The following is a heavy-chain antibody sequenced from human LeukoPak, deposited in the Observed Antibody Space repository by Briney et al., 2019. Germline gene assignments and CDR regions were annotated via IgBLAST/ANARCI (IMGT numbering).Heavy chain of an antibody. CDR3: ARGPSGSYPYSDY. J-gene: IGHJ4*02. CDR2: INHSGGT. V-gene: IGHV4-34*01. CDR1: GGSFSGYY. D-gene: IGHD1-26*01. Sequence: PSETLSLTCAVYGGSFSGYYLSWIRQPPGKGLEWIGEINHSGGTNYNPSLKSRVTISVDTSKNQFSLKLSSVTAADTAVYYCARGPSGSYPYSDYWGQGTLVTVSS.